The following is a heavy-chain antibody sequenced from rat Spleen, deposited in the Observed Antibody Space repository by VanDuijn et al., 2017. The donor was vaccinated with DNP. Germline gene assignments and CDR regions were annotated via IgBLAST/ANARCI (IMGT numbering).Heavy chain of an antibody. V-gene: IGHV2S12*01. CDR1: GFSLTNYH. CDR2: ISGGGTT. D-gene: IGHD1-12*02. J-gene: IGHJ3*01. CDR3: ARWDYDGWFAY. Sequence: QVQLKESGPGLVQPSQTLSLTCTVSGFSLTNYHVDWVRQPPGKGLEWIAAISGGGTTYFNSALTSRLSLSSDTSKSQVFLKMNSVQTEDTAMYFCARWDYDGWFAYWGQGTLVTVSS.